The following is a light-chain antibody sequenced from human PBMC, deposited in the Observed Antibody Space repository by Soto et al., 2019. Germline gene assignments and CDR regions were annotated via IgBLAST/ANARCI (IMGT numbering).Light chain of an antibody. J-gene: IGLJ1*01. CDR1: SSDVGGYNY. CDR3: SSYAGTHVV. V-gene: IGLV2-8*01. CDR2: DVS. Sequence: QSALTQPPSASGSPGQSVTISCTGTSSDVGGYNYVSWYQQHPGKAPKLMIYDVSKRPSGVPDRFSGSKSGNTASLTVSGLQADDEAYYYCSSYAGTHVVFGTGTKLTVL.